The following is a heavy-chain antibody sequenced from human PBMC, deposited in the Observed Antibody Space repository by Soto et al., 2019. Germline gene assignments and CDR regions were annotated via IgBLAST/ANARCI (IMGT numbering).Heavy chain of an antibody. CDR3: ARMETFGSLNWFDP. Sequence: AASGNVSCKASGYTFTNNDISWVRQATGQGLEWMGWMNPGSGDKGYAQKFQGRVTMTSDISIPTAYMELNSLTSEDPAIYYCARMETFGSLNWFDPWGQGTLVTVYS. V-gene: IGHV1-8*01. CDR1: GYTFTNND. D-gene: IGHD3-10*01. CDR2: MNPGSGDK. J-gene: IGHJ5*02.